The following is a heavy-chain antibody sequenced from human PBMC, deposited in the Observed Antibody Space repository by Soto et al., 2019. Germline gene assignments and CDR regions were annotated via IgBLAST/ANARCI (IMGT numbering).Heavy chain of an antibody. D-gene: IGHD1-1*01. CDR1: GLIFSDVW. J-gene: IGHJ4*02. CDR3: TTSNLGVDF. CDR2: IKTKPDDGTI. Sequence: GGSLRLSCAASGLIFSDVWITWVRQAPGKGLEWVGRIKTKPDDGTIDYAAPVRGRFTISRDDSKNTLYLQMTSLTPDDTGVYYCTTSNLGVDFWGPGTLVTVSS. V-gene: IGHV3-15*01.